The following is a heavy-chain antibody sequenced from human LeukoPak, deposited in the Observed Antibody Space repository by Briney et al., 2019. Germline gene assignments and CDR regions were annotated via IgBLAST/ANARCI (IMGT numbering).Heavy chain of an antibody. CDR2: MNPNSGNT. CDR1: GYTFTSYD. J-gene: IGHJ4*02. V-gene: IGHV1-8*01. CDR3: ARGLGRLRGGYYWNY. D-gene: IGHD3-22*01. Sequence: GASVKVSCKASGYTFTSYDINWVRRATGQRLEWMGWMNPNSGNTGYAQKFQGRVTMTRNTSISTAYMELSSLRSEDTAVYYCARGLGRLRGGYYWNYWGQGTLVTVSS.